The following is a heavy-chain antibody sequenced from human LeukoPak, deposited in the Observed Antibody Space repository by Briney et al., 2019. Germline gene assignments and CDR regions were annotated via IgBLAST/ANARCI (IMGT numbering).Heavy chain of an antibody. D-gene: IGHD3-10*01. CDR1: GFTLADYS. J-gene: IGHJ4*02. V-gene: IGHV3-9*01. CDR3: AKGLTMVRGVISN. Sequence: QPGRSLRLSCAAAGFTLADYSMRWVRHAPGKGLEWVSGISWHSGSIGYEDSVKGRFTISRDNAKYSLYLQMNSLRAEETALYYCAKGLTMVRGVISNWGQGTLGTVSS. CDR2: ISWHSGSI.